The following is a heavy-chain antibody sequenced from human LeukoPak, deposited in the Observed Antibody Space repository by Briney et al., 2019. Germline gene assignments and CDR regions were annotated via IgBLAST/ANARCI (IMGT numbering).Heavy chain of an antibody. CDR2: ISSSGSTI. J-gene: IGHJ4*02. CDR1: GLTFSDYY. CDR3: ARGGSYDSSGYYWCDY. D-gene: IGHD3-22*01. Sequence: GGSLRLAWAASGLTFSDYYMSWIRQAPGKWREWVSYISSSGSTIYYADSVKGRFTISRDNAKNSLYLQMNSLRAEDTAVYYCARGGSYDSSGYYWCDYWGQGTLVTVSS. V-gene: IGHV3-11*01.